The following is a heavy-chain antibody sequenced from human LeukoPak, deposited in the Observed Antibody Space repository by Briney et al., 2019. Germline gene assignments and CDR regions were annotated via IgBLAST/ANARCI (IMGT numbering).Heavy chain of an antibody. V-gene: IGHV5-51*01. Sequence: GESLKISCKGSGYSFTSYRIGWVRQMPGKGLEWMGIIYPGDSDTRYSPSFQGQVTISADKSISTAYLQWSSLKASDTAMYYCARKYCSGGSCGWFDPWGQGTLVTVSS. D-gene: IGHD2-15*01. CDR3: ARKYCSGGSCGWFDP. CDR2: IYPGDSDT. CDR1: GYSFTSYR. J-gene: IGHJ5*02.